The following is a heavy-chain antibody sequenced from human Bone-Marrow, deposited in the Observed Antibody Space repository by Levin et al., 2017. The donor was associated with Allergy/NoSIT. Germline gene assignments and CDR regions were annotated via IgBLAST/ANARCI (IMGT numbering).Heavy chain of an antibody. J-gene: IGHJ4*02. CDR2: ISSSGSTV. Sequence: ETLSLTCAASGFSFTSHSMNWVRQAPGKGLEWVSYISSSGSTVYYADSVKGRFTISRDSGENSLYLQMSSLRAEDTAVYYCARDYYGDYFSDYWGQGTLVTVSS. V-gene: IGHV3-48*01. CDR1: GFSFTSHS. CDR3: ARDYYGDYFSDY. D-gene: IGHD4-17*01.